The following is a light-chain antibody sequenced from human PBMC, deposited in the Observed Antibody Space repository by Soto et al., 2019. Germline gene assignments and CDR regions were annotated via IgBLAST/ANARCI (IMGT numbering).Light chain of an antibody. V-gene: IGKV1-5*01. CDR2: DAS. J-gene: IGKJ2*01. CDR3: QKYNRYSPYT. Sequence: DIQMTQSPSTLSASVGDRVTITCRASQSISSWLAWYQQKPGKAPKLLIYDASSLESGVPSRFSGSGSGTEFTLTISSLQPDDFATYYSQKYNRYSPYTFGQGTKLEIK. CDR1: QSISSW.